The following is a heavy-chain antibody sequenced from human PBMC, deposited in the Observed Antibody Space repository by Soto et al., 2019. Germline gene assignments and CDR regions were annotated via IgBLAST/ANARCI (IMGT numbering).Heavy chain of an antibody. D-gene: IGHD3-3*01. CDR2: IGSSSITI. CDR1: GFTFSSYS. Sequence: EVQLVESGGGLVQPGGSLRLSCAASGFTFSSYSMNWVRQAPGKGLEWVSYIGSSSITIYYADSVKGRFTISRDNAKNSLYLQMNSLRDEDTAVYYCARDSIYDFWSGYLVYYYYGMDVWGQGTTVTVSS. V-gene: IGHV3-48*02. J-gene: IGHJ6*02. CDR3: ARDSIYDFWSGYLVYYYYGMDV.